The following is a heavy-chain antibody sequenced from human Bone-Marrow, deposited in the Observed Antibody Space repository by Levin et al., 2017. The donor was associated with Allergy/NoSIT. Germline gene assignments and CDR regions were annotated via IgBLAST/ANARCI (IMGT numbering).Heavy chain of an antibody. J-gene: IGHJ5*02. D-gene: IGHD1-7*01. CDR3: ARGRKTYGPRQDGNYFDP. V-gene: IGHV1-46*01. CDR2: IDPSVGGT. CDR1: GYTFTNYH. Sequence: GESLKISCKASGYTFTNYHINWVRQAPGQGLEWMGIIDPSVGGTTYAQKFQGRVTMTRDTSTSTVYMDLSSLRSEDTAVYYCARGRKTYGPRQDGNYFDPWGQGTLVTVSS.